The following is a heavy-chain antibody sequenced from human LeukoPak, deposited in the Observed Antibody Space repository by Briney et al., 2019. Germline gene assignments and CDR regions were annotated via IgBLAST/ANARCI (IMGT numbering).Heavy chain of an antibody. D-gene: IGHD6-19*01. CDR2: IYYTGTT. Sequence: SETLSLTRTVSGGSISGYYWSWIRQPPGKGLEWLGYIYYTGTTDYSPSLKSRVTLSVATSKNQFSLKLTSVTAADTAVYYCARGSLTVAGYFDHWGQGTLVTVSS. V-gene: IGHV4-59*01. J-gene: IGHJ4*02. CDR1: GGSISGYY. CDR3: ARGSLTVAGYFDH.